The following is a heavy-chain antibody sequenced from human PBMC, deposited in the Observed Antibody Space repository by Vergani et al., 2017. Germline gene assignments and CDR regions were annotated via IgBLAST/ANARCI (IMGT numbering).Heavy chain of an antibody. J-gene: IGHJ3*02. Sequence: QVQLQASGPGLVKPSETLSLTCAVSGYSISSGYYWGWIRQPPGKGLEWIGSIYHSGSTYYHPSLKSRVTISVATSKHQFSLKLSSVTAADTAVYYCARGDYDFWSGYHPPYACDIWGQGTMVTVSS. CDR3: ARGDYDFWSGYHPPYACDI. V-gene: IGHV4-38-2*01. D-gene: IGHD3-3*01. CDR2: IYHSGST. CDR1: GYSISSGYY.